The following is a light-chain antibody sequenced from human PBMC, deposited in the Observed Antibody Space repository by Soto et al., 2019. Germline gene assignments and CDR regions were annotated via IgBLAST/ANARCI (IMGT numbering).Light chain of an antibody. V-gene: IGLV2-11*01. J-gene: IGLJ2*01. Sequence: QSALTQPRSVSGSPGQSVTLSCTGTSSDVGGYHYVSWYQHHPGKAPKIIIYDVNKRPSGVPDRISGSKSGNTASLTISGLQTEDEAYYYCCSYAGSYTLVFGGGTKLTVL. CDR1: SSDVGGYHY. CDR3: CSYAGSYTLV. CDR2: DVN.